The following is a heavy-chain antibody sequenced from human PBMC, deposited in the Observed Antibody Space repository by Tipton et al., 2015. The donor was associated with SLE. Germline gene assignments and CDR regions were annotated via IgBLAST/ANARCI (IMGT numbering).Heavy chain of an antibody. V-gene: IGHV4-61*02. D-gene: IGHD3-16*01. CDR2: IYISGST. J-gene: IGHJ4*02. CDR1: GDSITNEDHY. CDR3: ARLTCLYVSGLPYYFDY. Sequence: TLSLTCTVSGDSITNEDHYWNWIRQPAGKGLAGIGRIYISGSTSYNPYLRSRLTMSVDTTKNQFSLKMNSVTAADTAVYYCARLTCLYVSGLPYYFDYWGQGILVTVSS.